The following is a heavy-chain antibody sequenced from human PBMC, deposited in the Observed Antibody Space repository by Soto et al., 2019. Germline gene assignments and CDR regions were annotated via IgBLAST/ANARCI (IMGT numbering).Heavy chain of an antibody. CDR2: ISSSGDST. CDR3: EKHITSGYYGMAV. D-gene: IGHD1-20*01. V-gene: IGHV3-23*01. Sequence: SLRLSCAASGVIFSTYAMNWVRQTPGKGLEWVSAISSSGDSTYYAESVRGRFTISRDNSINTLYLHMRSLRPEDTAVYYCEKHITSGYYGMAVWGKGTTVPGSS. CDR1: GVIFSTYA. J-gene: IGHJ6*04.